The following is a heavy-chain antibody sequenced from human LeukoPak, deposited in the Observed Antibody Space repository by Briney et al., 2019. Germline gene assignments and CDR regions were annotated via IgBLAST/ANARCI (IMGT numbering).Heavy chain of an antibody. CDR1: GGSISSYY. V-gene: IGHV4-4*07. D-gene: IGHD1-26*01. CDR3: ARDSSGSYPS. Sequence: SETLSLTCTVSGGSISSYYWSWIRQPAGKGLEWIGRIYSSGTITYNPSLQSRVTMSVDTSKNEFSLKMSSVTAADTAVYYCARDSSGSYPSWGQGTLVTVSS. CDR2: IYSSGTI. J-gene: IGHJ5*02.